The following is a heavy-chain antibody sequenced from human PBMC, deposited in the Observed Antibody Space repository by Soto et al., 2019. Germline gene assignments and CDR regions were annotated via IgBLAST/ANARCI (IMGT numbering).Heavy chain of an antibody. V-gene: IGHV4-4*02. CDR1: GASVTDDNY. J-gene: IGHJ4*02. Sequence: QVRLQESGPGLVKPSGTLSLTCAVSGASVTDDNYWCWVRQPPGRGLAWIVEVYHRGDTNYRQSLQSRVTISVDTPRNQLSRKWISVTAADAAVYYCVSGGAGGNYWGQGLLVTVSS. D-gene: IGHD2-8*02. CDR3: VSGGAGGNY. CDR2: VYHRGDT.